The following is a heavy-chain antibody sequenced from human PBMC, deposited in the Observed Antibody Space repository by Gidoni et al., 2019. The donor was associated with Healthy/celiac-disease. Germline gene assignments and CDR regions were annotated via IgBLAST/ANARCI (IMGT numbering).Heavy chain of an antibody. CDR1: GGSFSGYY. Sequence: QVQLQQWGAGLLKPSGTLSLTCAVYGGSFSGYYWSWIRQPPGKGLEWIGEINHSGSTNYNPSLKSRVTISVDTSKNQFSLKLSSVTAADTAVYYCARGPVRGSYRYRWWSDYWGQGTLVTVSS. J-gene: IGHJ4*02. CDR2: INHSGST. D-gene: IGHD3-16*02. V-gene: IGHV4-34*01. CDR3: ARGPVRGSYRYRWWSDY.